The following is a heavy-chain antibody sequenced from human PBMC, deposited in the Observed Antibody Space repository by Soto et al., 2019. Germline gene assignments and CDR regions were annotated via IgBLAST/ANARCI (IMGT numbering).Heavy chain of an antibody. V-gene: IGHV3-30*19. J-gene: IGHJ4*02. Sequence: QVQLVESGGGVVQPGRSLRLSCAASGFSLSSYGMHWVRQAPGKGLEWVAASSFDGSDAHYADSVKGRFTISRDSSTLYLQMNSLRGDDTATYFCVRELGFSSTWPAYWGQGTLVTVSS. CDR1: GFSLSSYG. CDR3: VRELGFSSTWPAY. D-gene: IGHD2-2*01. CDR2: SSFDGSDA.